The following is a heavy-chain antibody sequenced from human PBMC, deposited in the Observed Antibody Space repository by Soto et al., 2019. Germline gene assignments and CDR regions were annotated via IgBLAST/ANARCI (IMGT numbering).Heavy chain of an antibody. CDR1: GFTFSSYW. D-gene: IGHD3-9*01. CDR2: INIAGSST. J-gene: IGHJ5*02. V-gene: IGHV3-74*01. CDR3: ARDSQHVFRYFDWLPENWFDP. Sequence: GGSLRLSCAASGFTFSSYWMNWVRQAPGKGLVWVSRINIAGSSTSYADSVKGRFTISRDNAKNTLYLQMNSLRPEDTAVYYCARDSQHVFRYFDWLPENWFDPWGEGT.